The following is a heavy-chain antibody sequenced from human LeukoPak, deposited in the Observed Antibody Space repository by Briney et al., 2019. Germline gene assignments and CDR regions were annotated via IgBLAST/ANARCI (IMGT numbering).Heavy chain of an antibody. CDR1: GYSISSGYY. Sequence: NPSETLSLTCTVSGYSISSGYYWGWIRQPPGKGLEWIGSIYHSGSTYYNPSLKSRVTISVDTSKNQFSLKLSSVTAADTAVYYCARFSIAATGEGLLDYWGQGTLVTVSS. CDR2: IYHSGST. D-gene: IGHD6-13*01. V-gene: IGHV4-38-2*02. CDR3: ARFSIAATGEGLLDY. J-gene: IGHJ4*02.